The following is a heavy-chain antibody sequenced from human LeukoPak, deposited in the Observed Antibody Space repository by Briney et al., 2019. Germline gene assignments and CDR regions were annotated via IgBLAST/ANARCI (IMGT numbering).Heavy chain of an antibody. J-gene: IGHJ3*02. CDR3: ARAVRDRKYGYAFDI. CDR1: GGSISSYY. CDR2: IYYSGST. D-gene: IGHD4-17*01. V-gene: IGHV4-59*01. Sequence: TSETLSLTCTLSGGSISSYYWTWIRQPPGKGLERIGYIYYSGSTNYNPSLKSRVTISVDTSKNQFSLKLHSVTAADTAVYYCARAVRDRKYGYAFDIWGQGTMVTVSS.